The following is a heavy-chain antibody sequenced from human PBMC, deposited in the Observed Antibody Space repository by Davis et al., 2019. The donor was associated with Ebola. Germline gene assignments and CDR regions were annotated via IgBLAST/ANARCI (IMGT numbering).Heavy chain of an antibody. CDR3: ARMPTVTADHWYFDL. Sequence: GSLRLSCTVSGGSISSYYWSWIRQPPGKGLEWIGYIYYSGSTHYNPSLKSRVTTSVDTSKNQFSLSLSSVTAADTAVYYCARMPTVTADHWYFDLWGRGTLVAVSS. CDR2: IYYSGST. D-gene: IGHD4-17*01. V-gene: IGHV4-59*01. J-gene: IGHJ2*01. CDR1: GGSISSYY.